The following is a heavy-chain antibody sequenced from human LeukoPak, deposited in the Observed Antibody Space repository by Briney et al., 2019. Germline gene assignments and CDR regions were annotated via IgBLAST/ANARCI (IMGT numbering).Heavy chain of an antibody. V-gene: IGHV3-30*18. CDR2: ISPDGNIE. J-gene: IGHJ4*02. D-gene: IGHD1-1*01. Sequence: GRSLRLSCAASGFTFTTFGIHWVRQAPGKGLEWVAAISPDGNIEYYTDSVKGRFTISRDNSKNMIYLQMNSLRGEDSAVYYCAKINDDDDYWGQGTLVTVSS. CDR3: AKINDDDDY. CDR1: GFTFTTFG.